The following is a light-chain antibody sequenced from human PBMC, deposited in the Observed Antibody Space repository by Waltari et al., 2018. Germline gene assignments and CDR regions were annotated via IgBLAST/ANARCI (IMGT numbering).Light chain of an antibody. CDR1: QRVSKY. Sequence: VLTQSPATLSLSPAERATLSCRASQRVSKYLAWYQQKPGQAPRLLIFDASNRATGIPARFSGSGSGTEFSLTISSLEPEDFAVYYCQQRGTYLGLTFGGGTKVDIK. V-gene: IGKV3-11*01. CDR3: QQRGTYLGLT. J-gene: IGKJ4*01. CDR2: DAS.